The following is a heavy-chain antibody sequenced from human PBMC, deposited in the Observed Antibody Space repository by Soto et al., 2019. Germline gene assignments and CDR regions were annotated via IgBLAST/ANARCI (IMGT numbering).Heavy chain of an antibody. CDR3: ARAGGSLLKYYFDS. J-gene: IGHJ4*02. Sequence: VQLVESGGGLVKPGGSLRLSCAASGFTFSVYSMNWVRQAPGKGLEWVSAISSSSGSIYYADSLKGRFTVSRDNARNSLYLQIKSLRAEDTAVYYCARAGGSLLKYYFDSWGQGTLVTVSS. D-gene: IGHD3-22*01. CDR1: GFTFSVYS. V-gene: IGHV3-21*01. CDR2: ISSSSGSI.